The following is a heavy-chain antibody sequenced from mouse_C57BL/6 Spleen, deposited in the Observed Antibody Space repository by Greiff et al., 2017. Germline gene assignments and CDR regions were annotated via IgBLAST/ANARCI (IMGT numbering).Heavy chain of an antibody. Sequence: EVQVVESGPGLVKPSQSLSLTCSVTGYSITSGYYWNWIRQFPGNKLEWMGYISYDGSNKYNPSLKNRISFTRDTSKNQFFLKLNSVTTEDTATYYCAKESRYGNGYFDVWGTGTTVTVSS. CDR1: GYSITSGYY. J-gene: IGHJ1*03. D-gene: IGHD2-1*01. CDR3: AKESRYGNGYFDV. CDR2: ISYDGSN. V-gene: IGHV3-6*01.